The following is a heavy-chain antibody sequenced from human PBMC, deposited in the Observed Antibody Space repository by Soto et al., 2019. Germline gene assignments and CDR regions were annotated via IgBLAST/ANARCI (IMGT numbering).Heavy chain of an antibody. CDR2: ISGSGGST. V-gene: IGHV3-23*01. Sequence: GGSLRLSCAASGFTFSSYAMSWVRQAPGKGLEWVSAISGSGGSTYYADSVKGRFTISRDNSKNTLYLQMNSLRAEDTAVYYCAKGSAATGLLYYFMDVWGKGPTVTVSS. J-gene: IGHJ6*03. CDR3: AKGSAATGLLYYFMDV. CDR1: GFTFSSYA. D-gene: IGHD2-15*01.